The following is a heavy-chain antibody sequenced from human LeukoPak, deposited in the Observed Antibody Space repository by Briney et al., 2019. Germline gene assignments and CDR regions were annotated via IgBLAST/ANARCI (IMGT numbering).Heavy chain of an antibody. CDR1: GFTFSSHS. CDR3: ARDRCSGGSCYSGFDY. Sequence: GGSLRLSCAASGFTFSSHSMNWVRQAPGKGLEWVSSISSSSSYIYYADSVKGRFTISRDNAKNSLYLQMNSLRAEDTAVYYCARDRCSGGSCYSGFDYWGQGTLVTVSS. CDR2: ISSSSSYI. J-gene: IGHJ4*02. V-gene: IGHV3-21*01. D-gene: IGHD2-15*01.